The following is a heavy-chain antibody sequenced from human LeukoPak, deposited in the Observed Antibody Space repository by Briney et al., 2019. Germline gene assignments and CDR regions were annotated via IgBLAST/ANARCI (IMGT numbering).Heavy chain of an antibody. V-gene: IGHV3-74*01. J-gene: IGHJ4*02. CDR1: GFTFSIYW. D-gene: IGHD5-18*01. Sequence: PGGSLRLSCAASGFTFSIYWMHWVRHTPGKGLVWVSRIEGDGSSTSYADSVKGRFTISRDNAKNTLYLQMNSLRAEDTAVYYCARDGYSFGHDFDYWGQGTLVTVSS. CDR3: ARDGYSFGHDFDY. CDR2: IEGDGSST.